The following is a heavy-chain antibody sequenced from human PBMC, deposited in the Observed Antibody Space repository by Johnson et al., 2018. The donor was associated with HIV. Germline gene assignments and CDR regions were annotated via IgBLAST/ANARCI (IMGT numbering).Heavy chain of an antibody. CDR1: GFTFRDHW. CDR3: AREGTLDAFDI. V-gene: IGHV3-74*01. Sequence: VQLVESGGGLVQPGGSLRLSCGASGFTFRDHWMQWVRQAPGKGLVWVSRINGDGSRTSYADSVKGRFTIARDNAKNTLYLQMNSLRAEDTAVYYCAREGTLDAFDIWGQGTMVTVSS. J-gene: IGHJ3*02. CDR2: INGDGSRT. D-gene: IGHD1-1*01.